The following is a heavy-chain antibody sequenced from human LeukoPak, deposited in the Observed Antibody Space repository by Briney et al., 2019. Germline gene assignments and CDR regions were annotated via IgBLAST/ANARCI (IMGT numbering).Heavy chain of an antibody. CDR3: ARAPPPDYFDY. V-gene: IGHV3-11*04. CDR2: ISSSGSTI. J-gene: IGHJ4*02. CDR1: GFTFSDYY. Sequence: GGSLRLSCAASGFTFSDYYMSWIRQAPGKGLEWVSYISSSGSTIYYADSVKGRFTISRDNAKNTLYLQMNSLRAEDTAVYYCARAPPPDYFDYWGQGTLVTVSS.